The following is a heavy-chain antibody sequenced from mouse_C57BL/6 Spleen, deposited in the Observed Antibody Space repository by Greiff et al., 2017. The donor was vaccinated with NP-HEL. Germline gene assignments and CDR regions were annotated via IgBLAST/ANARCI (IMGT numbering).Heavy chain of an antibody. Sequence: VKLMESGPELVKPGASVKISCKASGYTFSSSWMNWVKQRPGKGLEWIGRIYPGDGDTNYNGKFKGKATLTADKSSSTAYMQLSSLTSEDSAVYFWASSRTTVACFDYWGQGTTLTVSS. CDR1: GYTFSSSW. V-gene: IGHV1-82*01. CDR2: IYPGDGDT. J-gene: IGHJ2*01. D-gene: IGHD1-1*01. CDR3: ASSRTTVACFDY.